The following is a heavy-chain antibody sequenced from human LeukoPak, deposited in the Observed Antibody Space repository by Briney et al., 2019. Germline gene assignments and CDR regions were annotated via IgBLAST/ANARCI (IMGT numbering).Heavy chain of an antibody. Sequence: GGSLRLSCTASGFTFGDYAISWVRQAPGKGLEWVAVISYDGSNKYYADSVKGRFTISRDNSKNTLYLQMNSLRAEDTAVYYCARDFTTTPYEDYWGQGTLVTVSS. CDR1: GFTFGDYA. CDR2: ISYDGSNK. CDR3: ARDFTTTPYEDY. D-gene: IGHD4-11*01. J-gene: IGHJ4*02. V-gene: IGHV3-30*04.